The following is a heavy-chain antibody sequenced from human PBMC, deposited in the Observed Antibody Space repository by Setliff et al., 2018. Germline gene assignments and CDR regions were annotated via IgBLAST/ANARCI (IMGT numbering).Heavy chain of an antibody. V-gene: IGHV4-34*01. CDR2: INHSGST. J-gene: IGHJ4*02. Sequence: SETLSLTCAVYGGSFSGYYWSWIRQPPGKGLEWIGEINHSGSTNYNPSLKSRVTISVDTSKNQFSLKLSSVTAADTAVYYCARWRQRRDGYNKWVNYFDYWGQGTLGTVSS. CDR3: ARWRQRRDGYNKWVNYFDY. CDR1: GGSFSGYY. D-gene: IGHD5-12*01.